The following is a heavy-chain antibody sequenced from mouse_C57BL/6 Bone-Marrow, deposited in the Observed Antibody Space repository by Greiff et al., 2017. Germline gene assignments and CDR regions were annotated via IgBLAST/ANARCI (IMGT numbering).Heavy chain of an antibody. CDR1: GYTFTSYG. D-gene: IGHD2-2*01. Sequence: QVQLQQSGAELARPGASVKLSCKASGYTFTSYGISWVKQRTGQGLEWIGEIYPRSGNTYYNEKFKGKATLTADKSSSTAYMELRSLTSEDSAVYFGARRAIYYGYAYYFDGWGQGTTLTVSS. CDR3: ARRAIYYGYAYYFDG. V-gene: IGHV1-81*01. CDR2: IYPRSGNT. J-gene: IGHJ2*01.